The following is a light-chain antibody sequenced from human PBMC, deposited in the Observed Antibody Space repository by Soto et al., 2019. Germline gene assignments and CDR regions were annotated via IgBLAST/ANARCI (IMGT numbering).Light chain of an antibody. Sequence: QSVLTQPASVSGSPGQSITISCTETSSDVGGYNYVSWYQQHPGKAPKLMIYDVSNRPSGVSNRFSGSKSGNTASLTISGLQAEDEADYYCSSYTSSSAYVFGTGTKFTVL. CDR3: SSYTSSSAYV. CDR1: SSDVGGYNY. V-gene: IGLV2-14*01. CDR2: DVS. J-gene: IGLJ1*01.